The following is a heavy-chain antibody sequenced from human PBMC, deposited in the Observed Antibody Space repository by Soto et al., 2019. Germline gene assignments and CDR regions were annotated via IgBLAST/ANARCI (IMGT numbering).Heavy chain of an antibody. CDR3: ASWISSPEAFDI. CDR1: GGTFSSYT. D-gene: IGHD6-6*01. Sequence: QVQLVQSGAEVKKPGSSVKVSCKASGGTFSSYTISWVRQAPGQGLEWMGRIIPILGIANYAQKFQGRVTITADKSTSTAYMELSSLRSEDTAVYYCASWISSPEAFDIWGQGTMVTVSS. J-gene: IGHJ3*02. V-gene: IGHV1-69*02. CDR2: IIPILGIA.